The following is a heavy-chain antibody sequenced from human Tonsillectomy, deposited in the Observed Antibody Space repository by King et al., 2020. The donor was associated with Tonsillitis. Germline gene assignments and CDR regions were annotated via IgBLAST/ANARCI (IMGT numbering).Heavy chain of an antibody. Sequence: QMQLVQSGAEVKKPGSSVKVSCKASGGTFSNYAISWVRQAPGQGLEWMGRIIPILAITNYAQKFQGRVTITADKSTSTAYMELSSLSSEDTAVYYCANRHTRPYDSSAYYRQYFHQWGQGTLITVSS. CDR1: GGTFSNYA. CDR3: ANRHTRPYDSSAYYRQYFHQ. V-gene: IGHV1-69*09. J-gene: IGHJ1*01. CDR2: IIPILAIT. D-gene: IGHD3-22*01.